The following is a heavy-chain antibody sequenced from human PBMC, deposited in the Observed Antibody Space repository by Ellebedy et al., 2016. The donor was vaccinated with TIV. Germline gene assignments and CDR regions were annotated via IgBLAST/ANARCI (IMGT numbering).Heavy chain of an antibody. V-gene: IGHV3-23*01. Sequence: GEFLKISCVASGFTFSSYAMCWVRQAPGKGLEWVSTVSGTGARTDYVDSVKGRFTISRDTSRNTLFLEMNSLTIEDKAIYYCVRDGYNQVAYDLWGQGTLVTVSP. CDR3: VRDGYNQVAYDL. CDR1: GFTFSSYA. J-gene: IGHJ5*02. CDR2: VSGTGART. D-gene: IGHD5-24*01.